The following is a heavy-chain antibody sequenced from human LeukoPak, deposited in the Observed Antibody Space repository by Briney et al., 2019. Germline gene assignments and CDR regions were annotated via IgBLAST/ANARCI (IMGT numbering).Heavy chain of an antibody. CDR1: GFTFSDYY. V-gene: IGHV3-11*01. CDR2: ISSSGSTI. Sequence: GGSLRLSCAASGFTFSDYYMSWIRPAPGKGLEWVSYISSSGSTIYYADSVKGRFTISRDNAKNSLYLQMNSLRAEDTAVYYCARPTVAGSRLGAFDIWGQGTMVTVSS. D-gene: IGHD6-19*01. J-gene: IGHJ3*02. CDR3: ARPTVAGSRLGAFDI.